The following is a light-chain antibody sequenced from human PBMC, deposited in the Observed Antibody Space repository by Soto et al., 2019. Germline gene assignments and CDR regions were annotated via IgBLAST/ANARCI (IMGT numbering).Light chain of an antibody. Sequence: DIQMTQSPSSLSASVGDRVTITCRASQSISSYLNWYQQKPGKAPKLLIHAASSLQSGVPSRFSGSGSGTDFTLTISSLQPEDVATYYCQKYNSAPPWTFGQGTKVDIK. CDR1: QSISSY. V-gene: IGKV1-27*01. J-gene: IGKJ1*01. CDR2: AAS. CDR3: QKYNSAPPWT.